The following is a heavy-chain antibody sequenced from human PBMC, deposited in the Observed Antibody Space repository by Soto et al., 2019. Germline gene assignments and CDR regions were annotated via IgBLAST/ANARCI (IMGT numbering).Heavy chain of an antibody. Sequence: EVQLLEAGGDLLQPGGSLRLSCAASGFTFINYAMTWVRQAPGKRLAWVSVISGSGGSTYYADSVKGRFTISRDTTKNTLYLQMNNLRAEDSALYYCAKGTSYYDSSGFDYWGQGTLVTVSS. D-gene: IGHD3-22*01. CDR1: GFTFINYA. CDR2: ISGSGGST. CDR3: AKGTSYYDSSGFDY. J-gene: IGHJ4*02. V-gene: IGHV3-23*01.